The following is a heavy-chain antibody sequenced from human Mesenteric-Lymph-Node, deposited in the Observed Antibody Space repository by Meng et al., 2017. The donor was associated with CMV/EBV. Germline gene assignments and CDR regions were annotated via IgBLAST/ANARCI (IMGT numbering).Heavy chain of an antibody. Sequence: ASVKVSCKVSGYSLTDLSMHWVRQTPGQGLEWMGGFDPGDGETVYAQKFQGRVTMTEDTSTDIAYMELICLRSEDTAVYNCATILNDGFDVWGQGTMVTVSS. CDR1: GYSLTDLS. CDR3: ATILNDGFDV. CDR2: FDPGDGET. J-gene: IGHJ3*01. D-gene: IGHD2-21*01. V-gene: IGHV1-24*01.